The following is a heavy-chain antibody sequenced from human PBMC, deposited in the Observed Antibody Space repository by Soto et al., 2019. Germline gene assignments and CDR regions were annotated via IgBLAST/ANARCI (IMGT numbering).Heavy chain of an antibody. CDR3: ARDSLPHTVPYYFDY. CDR2: IYYSGST. Sequence: SETLSLTCTVSGGSTSSYYWSWIRQPPGKGLEWIGYIYYSGSTNYNPSLKSRVTISVDTSKNQFSLKLSSVTAADTAVYYCARDSLPHTVPYYFDYWGQGTLVTVSS. CDR1: GGSTSSYY. D-gene: IGHD4-17*01. V-gene: IGHV4-59*01. J-gene: IGHJ4*02.